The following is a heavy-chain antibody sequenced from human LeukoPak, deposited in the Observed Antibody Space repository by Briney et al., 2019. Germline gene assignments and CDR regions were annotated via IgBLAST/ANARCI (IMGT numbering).Heavy chain of an antibody. CDR3: AREHHSFIVVVPAATYYFDY. Sequence: GASVKVSCKASGYTFTSYGISWVRQAPGQGLEWMGWISAYNGNTNYAQKLQGRVTMTTDTSTSTAYMELRSLRSDDTAVYYCAREHHSFIVVVPAATYYFDYWGQGTLVTVSS. D-gene: IGHD2-2*01. J-gene: IGHJ4*02. CDR2: ISAYNGNT. CDR1: GYTFTSYG. V-gene: IGHV1-18*01.